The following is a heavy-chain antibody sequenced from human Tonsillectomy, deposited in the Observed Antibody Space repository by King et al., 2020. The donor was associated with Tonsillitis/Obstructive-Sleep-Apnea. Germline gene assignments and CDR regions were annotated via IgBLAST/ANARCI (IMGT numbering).Heavy chain of an antibody. Sequence: QLVQSGAEVKKPGSSVKVSCKASGGTFSGYAISWVRQAPGQGLEWMGGIIPIFGTANYAQKLQGRVTITADESTRTAYMELSSLRSEDTAVYYCARVGGITGTRGGNWGQGPWSPSPQ. CDR3: ARVGGITGTRGGN. V-gene: IGHV1-69*12. CDR1: GGTFSGYA. D-gene: IGHD1-14*01. J-gene: IGHJ1*01. CDR2: IIPIFGTA.